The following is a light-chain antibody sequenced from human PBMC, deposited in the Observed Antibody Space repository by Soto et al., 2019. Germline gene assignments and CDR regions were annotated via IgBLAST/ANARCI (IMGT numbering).Light chain of an antibody. Sequence: QSVLTQPPSVSGAPGQRVTISCTGSASNLGAKYAVHWYQQLPGTAPKLLIYGNSNRPSGVPDRFSGSKSGTSASLAITGLQAEDEADYYCQSYDSSLSGWVFGGGTKLTVL. V-gene: IGLV1-40*01. J-gene: IGLJ3*02. CDR3: QSYDSSLSGWV. CDR2: GNS. CDR1: ASNLGAKYA.